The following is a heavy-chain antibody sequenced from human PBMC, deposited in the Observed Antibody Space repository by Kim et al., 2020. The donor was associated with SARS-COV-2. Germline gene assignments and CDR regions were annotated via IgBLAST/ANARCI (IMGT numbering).Heavy chain of an antibody. CDR1: GFTFSSYS. Sequence: GGSLRLSCAASGFTFSSYSMNWVRQAPGKGLEWVSSISSSSYIYYADSVKGRFTISRENTKNSLLLQMNSLRAEDTAVYYCARDMDNWNLREAVDYWGQGTLVTVSS. CDR3: ARDMDNWNLREAVDY. CDR2: ISSSSYI. D-gene: IGHD1-7*01. J-gene: IGHJ4*02. V-gene: IGHV3-21*01.